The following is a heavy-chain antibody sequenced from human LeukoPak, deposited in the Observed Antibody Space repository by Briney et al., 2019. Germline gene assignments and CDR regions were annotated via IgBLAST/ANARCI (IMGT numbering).Heavy chain of an antibody. J-gene: IGHJ6*02. V-gene: IGHV4-59*12. D-gene: IGHD5/OR15-5a*01. CDR3: ARGVSFYGMDV. Sequence: SEAPSLTCTLPGGSISSYYWSWIRQPPGKGLEWSWYIYYSGSTNYNPSLKSRVTISVDTFKNQFSLKLSSVTAADTAVYYCARGVSFYGMDVWGQGTTVTVSS. CDR1: GGSISSYY. CDR2: IYYSGST.